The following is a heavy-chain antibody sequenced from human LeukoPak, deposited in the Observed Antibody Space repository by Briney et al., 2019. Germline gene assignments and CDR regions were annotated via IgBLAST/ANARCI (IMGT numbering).Heavy chain of an antibody. CDR3: ARDTDTVTTILDY. D-gene: IGHD4-17*01. CDR1: GFTFRTYG. Sequence: GGSLRLSCAASGFTFRTYGMHWVRQAPGKGLEWVAVIWSDGSNKEYVDSVKGRFTISRDSSKNTLYLQMSSLRAEDAAVYYCARDTDTVTTILDYWGQGTLATVSS. J-gene: IGHJ4*02. V-gene: IGHV3-33*01. CDR2: IWSDGSNK.